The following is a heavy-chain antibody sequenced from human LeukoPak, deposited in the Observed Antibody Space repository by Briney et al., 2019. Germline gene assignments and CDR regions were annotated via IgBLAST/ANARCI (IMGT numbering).Heavy chain of an antibody. J-gene: IGHJ3*02. CDR2: IYYSRST. CDR3: ARRKSDAFDI. V-gene: IGHV4-39*01. CDR1: GGSISSSSYY. Sequence: SSETLSLTCTVSGGSISSSSYYWGWIRQPPGKGLEWIGSIYYSRSTYYNPSLKSRVTISVDTSKNQFSLKLSSVTAADTAVYYCARRKSDAFDIWGQGTMVTVSS.